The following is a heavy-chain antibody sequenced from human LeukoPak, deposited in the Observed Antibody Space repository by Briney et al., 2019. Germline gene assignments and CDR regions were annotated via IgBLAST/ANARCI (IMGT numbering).Heavy chain of an antibody. V-gene: IGHV4-38-2*02. D-gene: IGHD6-19*01. J-gene: IGHJ4*02. CDR1: GFSINSGYY. CDR3: ARVGVAGYFDY. Sequence: SETLSLTCTVSGFSINSGYYWGWIRHPPGNGLAWIGSIYHSGNTYYTPSLKSQVTISVDTSKKQFSLKLRSVTAADTAVYYCARVGVAGYFDYWGQGTPVTVSS. CDR2: IYHSGNT.